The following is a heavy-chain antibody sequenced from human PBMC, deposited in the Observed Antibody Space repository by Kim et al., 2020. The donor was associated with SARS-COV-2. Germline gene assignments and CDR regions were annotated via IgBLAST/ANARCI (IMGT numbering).Heavy chain of an antibody. V-gene: IGHV3-30*01. D-gene: IGHD3-16*02. J-gene: IGHJ4*02. CDR3: ARDDYDYIWGSYRRDY. Sequence: DSVKGRFTISRDNSKNTLYLQMNSLRAEDTAVYYCARDDYDYIWGSYRRDYWGQGTLVTVSS.